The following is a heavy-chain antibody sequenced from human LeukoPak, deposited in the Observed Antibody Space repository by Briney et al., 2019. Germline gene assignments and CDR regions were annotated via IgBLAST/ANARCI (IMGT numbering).Heavy chain of an antibody. Sequence: ASVKVSCKASGGTFSSYAISWVRQAPGQGLEWMGGIIPIFGTANYAQKFQGRVAITADKSTSTAYMELSSLRSEDTAVYYCAGGTAPLGYWGQGTLVTVSS. CDR1: GGTFSSYA. CDR2: IIPIFGTA. D-gene: IGHD1-7*01. CDR3: AGGTAPLGY. J-gene: IGHJ4*02. V-gene: IGHV1-69*06.